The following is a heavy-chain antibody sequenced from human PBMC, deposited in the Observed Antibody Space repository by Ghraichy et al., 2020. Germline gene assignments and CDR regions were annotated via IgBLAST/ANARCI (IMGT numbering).Heavy chain of an antibody. J-gene: IGHJ6*02. Sequence: SETLSLTCTVSGGSISSSSYYWGWIHQPPGKGLEWIGSIYYSGSTYYNPSLKSRVTISVDTSKNQFSLNLSSVTAADTAMYYCASDPVYCSSTSCYTDYYYYGMDVWGQGTTVTISS. CDR2: IYYSGST. CDR1: GGSISSSSYY. CDR3: ASDPVYCSSTSCYTDYYYYGMDV. D-gene: IGHD2-2*02. V-gene: IGHV4-39*01.